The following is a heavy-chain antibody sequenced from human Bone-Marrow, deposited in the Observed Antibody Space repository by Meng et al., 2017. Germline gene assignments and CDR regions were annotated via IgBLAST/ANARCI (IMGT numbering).Heavy chain of an antibody. V-gene: IGHV1-24*01. CDR2: FDPEDGET. D-gene: IGHD6-13*01. CDR1: GYTLTELS. J-gene: IGHJ4*02. CDR3: ATPDSSSWEYYFDY. Sequence: ASVKVSCKVSGYTLTELSMHWVRQAPGKGLEWMGGFDPEDGETIYAQKFQGRVTMTEDTSTDTAYMELSSLRSEDTAVYYCATPDSSSWEYYFDYWGQGTLVPVSS.